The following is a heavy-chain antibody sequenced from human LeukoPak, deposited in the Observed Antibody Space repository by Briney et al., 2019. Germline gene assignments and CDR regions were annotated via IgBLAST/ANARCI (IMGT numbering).Heavy chain of an antibody. J-gene: IGHJ4*02. CDR1: GFTFSSYW. Sequence: GGSLRLSCAASGFTFSSYWMHWVRQVPGKGLVWVSRINSDGRTTDYADSVKGRFTISRDNAKNTVYLQMNSLRAEDTAVYYCLRGWVSAAGAIYWGQGTLVTVSS. D-gene: IGHD6-13*01. CDR3: LRGWVSAAGAIY. CDR2: INSDGRTT. V-gene: IGHV3-74*01.